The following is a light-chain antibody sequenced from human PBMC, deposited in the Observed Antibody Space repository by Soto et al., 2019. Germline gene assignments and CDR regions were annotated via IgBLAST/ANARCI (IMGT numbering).Light chain of an antibody. CDR1: HYVSASS. Sequence: ILTMPSSNYVYSYPGATATLSCRARHYVSASSVAWYQQKGGQPPRLVMHGASSRPTGAPDRFVGRGSGTEYSLTINRLEPEDFAVYYCQQDGNSTITFGQGTRLAIK. CDR2: GAS. J-gene: IGKJ5*01. V-gene: IGKV3-20*01. CDR3: QQDGNSTIT.